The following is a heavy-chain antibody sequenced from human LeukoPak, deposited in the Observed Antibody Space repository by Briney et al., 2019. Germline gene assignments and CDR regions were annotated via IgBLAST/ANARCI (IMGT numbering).Heavy chain of an antibody. V-gene: IGHV4-39*01. Sequence: SETLSLTCTGSGGSISSSGHFWGWIRQPPGKGLELIGSIYYGGSTYYNPSLKSRVTISVDTSKKQVSLKLTSVTAADTAVYYCARHASLSMMWGRGTLVTVSS. D-gene: IGHD5/OR15-5a*01. J-gene: IGHJ4*02. CDR1: GGSISSSGHF. CDR2: IYYGGST. CDR3: ARHASLSMM.